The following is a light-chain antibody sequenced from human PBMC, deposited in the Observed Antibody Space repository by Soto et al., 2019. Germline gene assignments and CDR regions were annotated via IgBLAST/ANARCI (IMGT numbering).Light chain of an antibody. CDR1: QSVSSN. CDR2: GAS. V-gene: IGKV3-15*01. Sequence: EIVMTQSPATLSVSTGERATLSCRASQSVSSNLAWYQQKPGQAPRLLIHGASTRATGIPARFSGSGSGTEFTLSISSLHSEDFAFYYCQQYNDWPRAFGPGTKVEIK. CDR3: QQYNDWPRA. J-gene: IGKJ1*01.